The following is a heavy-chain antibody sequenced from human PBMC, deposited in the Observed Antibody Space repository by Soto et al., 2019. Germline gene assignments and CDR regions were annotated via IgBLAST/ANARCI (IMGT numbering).Heavy chain of an antibody. CDR3: ASFRNQQRREDYDSSGYYYTFDY. CDR1: GGSISSGGYS. D-gene: IGHD3-22*01. CDR2: IYHSGST. Sequence: SETLSLTCAVSGGSISSGGYSWSWIRQPPGKGLEWIGYIYHSGSTYYNPSLKSRVTISVDRSKNQFSLKLSSVTAADTAVYYCASFRNQQRREDYDSSGYYYTFDYWGQGTLVTVSS. V-gene: IGHV4-30-2*01. J-gene: IGHJ4*02.